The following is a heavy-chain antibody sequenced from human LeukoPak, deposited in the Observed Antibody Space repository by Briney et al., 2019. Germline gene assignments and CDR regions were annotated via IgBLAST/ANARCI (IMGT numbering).Heavy chain of an antibody. D-gene: IGHD3-10*01. Sequence: ASVKVSCKASGYTFTGYYMHWVRQAPGQGLEWMGWISAYNGNTNYAQKLQGRVTMTTDTSTSTAYMELRSLRSDDTAVYYCARDYYGSGNQDYWGQGTLVTVSS. CDR3: ARDYYGSGNQDY. CDR2: ISAYNGNT. V-gene: IGHV1-18*04. CDR1: GYTFTGYY. J-gene: IGHJ4*02.